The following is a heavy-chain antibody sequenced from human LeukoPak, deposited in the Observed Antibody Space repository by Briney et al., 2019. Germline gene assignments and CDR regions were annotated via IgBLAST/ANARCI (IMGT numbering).Heavy chain of an antibody. V-gene: IGHV3-23*01. D-gene: IGHD2-2*01. J-gene: IGHJ4*02. CDR3: AKRLCTGTSCSLFDY. Sequence: PGGSLRLSCAASGFTFSSYAMSWVRQAPGKGLEWVSAISGSGGSTYYEDSVKGRFTISRDNSKSTLYLQMNSLRAEDTAVYFCAKRLCTGTSCSLFDYWGQGTLVTVSS. CDR2: ISGSGGST. CDR1: GFTFSSYA.